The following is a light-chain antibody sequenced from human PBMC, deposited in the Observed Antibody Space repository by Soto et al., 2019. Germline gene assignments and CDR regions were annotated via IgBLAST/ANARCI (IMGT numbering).Light chain of an antibody. CDR2: TTS. CDR1: QSISTY. V-gene: IGKV1-39*01. CDR3: QQYNNWPPYT. Sequence: DIQMTQSPSSLSASVGDRVTITCRSSQSISTYLNWYQQKPGKAPNLLIYTTSNLESGVPSRFSGSGSGTDFTLTISSLQSEDFAVYYCQQYNNWPPYTFGQGTKLEIK. J-gene: IGKJ2*01.